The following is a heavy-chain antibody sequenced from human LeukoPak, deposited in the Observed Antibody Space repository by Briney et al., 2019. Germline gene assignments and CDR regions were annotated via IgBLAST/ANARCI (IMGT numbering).Heavy chain of an antibody. V-gene: IGHV4-59*01. CDR1: GGSISSYY. D-gene: IGHD2-2*01. J-gene: IGHJ4*02. CDR3: ARAGYCSSTSCYAGYFDY. Sequence: KPSETLSLTCTVSGGSISSYYWSWIRQPTGKGLEWIGYIYYSGSTNYNPSLKSRVTISVDTSKNQFSLKLSSVTAADTAVYYCARAGYCSSTSCYAGYFDYWGQGTLVTVSS. CDR2: IYYSGST.